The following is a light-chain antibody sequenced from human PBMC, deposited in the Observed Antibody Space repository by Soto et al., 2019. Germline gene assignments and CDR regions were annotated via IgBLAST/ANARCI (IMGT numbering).Light chain of an antibody. J-gene: IGLJ2*01. CDR2: EVS. CDR1: SSDVGGYNY. CDR3: SSYTSSSPLG. Sequence: QSVLTQPASVSGSPGQSITISCTGTSSDVGGYNYVSWYQQHPGKAPKLMIYEVSNRPSGVSNRFSGSKSGNTAALTSSGLQSEDEADYYCSSYTSSSPLGFGGGTKVTVL. V-gene: IGLV2-14*01.